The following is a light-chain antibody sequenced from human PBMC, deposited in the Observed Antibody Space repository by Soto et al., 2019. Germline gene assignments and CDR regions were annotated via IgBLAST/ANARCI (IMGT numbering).Light chain of an antibody. Sequence: EIVLTQSPATLSLSPGETVTLSCRASQSVGSYLAWYQQKPGQAPRLLIYDASNRATGIPARFSGSGSGTDFTLTISSLEPEDFAVYYCQQRSNWPPLTFGGGTKVEIK. J-gene: IGKJ4*01. CDR2: DAS. V-gene: IGKV3-11*01. CDR3: QQRSNWPPLT. CDR1: QSVGSY.